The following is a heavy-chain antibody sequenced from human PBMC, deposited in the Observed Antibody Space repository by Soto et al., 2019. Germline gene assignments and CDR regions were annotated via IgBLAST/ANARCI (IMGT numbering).Heavy chain of an antibody. CDR2: IDPVDSYT. V-gene: IGHV5-10-1*03. Sequence: EVQLVQSGAEVKKPGESLRISCKGSGYTFTNYWITWVRPMPGKGLEWVGRIDPVDSYTHYNPSLQGHVTISADRSISTAYLQWSGLRASDTAIYYCARHYTYSSSPLDSWGQGTLVTVSA. D-gene: IGHD6-6*01. CDR1: GYTFTNYW. CDR3: ARHYTYSSSPLDS. J-gene: IGHJ4*02.